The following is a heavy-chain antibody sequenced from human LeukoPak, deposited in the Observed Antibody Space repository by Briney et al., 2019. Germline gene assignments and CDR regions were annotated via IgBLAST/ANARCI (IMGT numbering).Heavy chain of an antibody. CDR2: IIPILGIA. J-gene: IGHJ4*02. CDR3: ARDANSSGSTDY. V-gene: IGHV1-69*04. Sequence: ASVKVSCKASGGTSSSYAISWVRQAPGQGLEWMGRIIPILGIANYAQKFQGRVTITADKSTSTAYMELSSLRSEDTAVYYCARDANSSGSTDYWGQGTLVTVSS. D-gene: IGHD1-26*01. CDR1: GGTSSSYA.